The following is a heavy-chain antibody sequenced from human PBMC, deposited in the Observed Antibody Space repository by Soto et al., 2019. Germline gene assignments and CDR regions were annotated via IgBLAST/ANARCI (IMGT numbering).Heavy chain of an antibody. CDR1: GYSFTRYW. Sequence: PGESLTISCKGSGYSFTRYWVGWVRQMPGKGLEWMGIIYPGDSDTRYSPSFQGQVTISADKSISTAYLQWSSLKASDTAMYYCAGGGVRGVITRTRDYYGMDVWGQGTTVTVSS. V-gene: IGHV5-51*01. D-gene: IGHD3-10*01. J-gene: IGHJ6*02. CDR3: AGGGVRGVITRTRDYYGMDV. CDR2: IYPGDSDT.